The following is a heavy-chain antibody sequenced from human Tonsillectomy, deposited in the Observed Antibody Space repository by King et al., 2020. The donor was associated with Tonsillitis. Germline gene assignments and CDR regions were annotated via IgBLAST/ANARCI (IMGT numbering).Heavy chain of an antibody. D-gene: IGHD4-11*01. CDR2: IDWDDDE. V-gene: IGHV2-70*04. CDR1: GFSLSTSGMR. J-gene: IGHJ4*02. Sequence: VTLKESGPALVKPTQTLTLTCTFSGFSLSTSGMRVNWIRQPPGKALEWLARIDWDDDEFYSTSLKTRLTISKDTSKNQVVLTMTNMDPVDTATYFCARGFGGYSFDFWGQGTLVTVSS. CDR3: ARGFGGYSFDF.